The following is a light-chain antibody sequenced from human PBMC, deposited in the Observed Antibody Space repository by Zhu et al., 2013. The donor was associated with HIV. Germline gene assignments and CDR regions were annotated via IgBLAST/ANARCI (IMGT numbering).Light chain of an antibody. Sequence: DIQMTQSPSTLSASVGDRVTITCRASQSVNTWLAWYQQKPGKSPKLLIYDASSLESGVPSKFSASGSGTQFTLTISRLEAEDCAVYYCQQYARSPQTFGPGSKVEI. CDR2: DAS. CDR1: QSVNTW. CDR3: QQYARSPQT. V-gene: IGKV1-5*01. J-gene: IGKJ1*01.